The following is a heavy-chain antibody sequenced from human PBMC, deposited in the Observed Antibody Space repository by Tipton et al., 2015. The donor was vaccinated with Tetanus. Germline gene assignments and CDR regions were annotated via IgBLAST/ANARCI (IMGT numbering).Heavy chain of an antibody. V-gene: IGHV4-31*03. CDR2: IYYYTERT. CDR3: ARHLTYTYTSRYFDY. Sequence: TLSLTCNVSGASINAGGYLWTWVRQHPGKGLEWIGNIYYYTERTSHTPSLDGRVGISVDTSKNHFSLRLTSVTAADTAVYYCARHLTYTYTSRYFDYWGLGTLVTVSS. D-gene: IGHD5-18*01. CDR1: GASINAGGYL. J-gene: IGHJ4*02.